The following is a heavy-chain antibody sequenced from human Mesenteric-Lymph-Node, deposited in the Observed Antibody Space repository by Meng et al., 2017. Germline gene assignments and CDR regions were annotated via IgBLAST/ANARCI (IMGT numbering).Heavy chain of an antibody. Sequence: GASLKISCAASGFTFSSYAMSWVRQAPGKGLEWVSSIISSGHRTYYADSVKGRFSISRDNSKNTLYLQMNSLRAEDTAVYYCARADIVVVPAAIVEYYFDYWGQGTLVTVSS. CDR1: GFTFSSYA. V-gene: IGHV3-23*01. CDR3: ARADIVVVPAAIVEYYFDY. D-gene: IGHD2-2*01. J-gene: IGHJ4*02. CDR2: IISSGHRT.